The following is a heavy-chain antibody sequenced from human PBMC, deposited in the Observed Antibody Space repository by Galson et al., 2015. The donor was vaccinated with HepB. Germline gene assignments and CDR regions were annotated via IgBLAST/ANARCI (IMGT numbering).Heavy chain of an antibody. CDR1: GFTFSSYS. J-gene: IGHJ4*02. D-gene: IGHD3-22*01. CDR2: ISSSSSTI. Sequence: SLRLSCAASGFTFSSYSMNWVRQAPGKGLEWVSYISSSSSTIYYADSVKGRFTISRDNAKNSLYLQRNSLRDEDTAVYYCAGVGRVVVTSPDYWGQGTLVTVSS. CDR3: AGVGRVVVTSPDY. V-gene: IGHV3-48*02.